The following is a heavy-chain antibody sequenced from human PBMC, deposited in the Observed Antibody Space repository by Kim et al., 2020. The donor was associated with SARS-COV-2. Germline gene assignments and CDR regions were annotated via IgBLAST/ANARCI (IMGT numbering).Heavy chain of an antibody. Sequence: YYADSVKGRFTISRDNSKNTLYLQMSSLRAEDTAVYYCVKGQLEGSSWENGGQGTLVTVSS. CDR3: VKGQLEGSSWEN. V-gene: IGHV3-64D*09. J-gene: IGHJ4*02. D-gene: IGHD6-13*01.